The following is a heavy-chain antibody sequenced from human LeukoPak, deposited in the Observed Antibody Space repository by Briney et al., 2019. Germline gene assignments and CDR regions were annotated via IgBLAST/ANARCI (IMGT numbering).Heavy chain of an antibody. J-gene: IGHJ4*02. Sequence: SETLSLTCSVSGGSISSNSWSWIRQPPGKGLEWIGYIYYSGSTNYNPSLKSRITISLDTSKNQFSLKLSSVTAADTAVYYCARGPYRYSGSYKFDDWGQGTLVTVSS. V-gene: IGHV4-59*01. CDR1: GGSISSNS. CDR3: ARGPYRYSGSYKFDD. D-gene: IGHD1-26*01. CDR2: IYYSGST.